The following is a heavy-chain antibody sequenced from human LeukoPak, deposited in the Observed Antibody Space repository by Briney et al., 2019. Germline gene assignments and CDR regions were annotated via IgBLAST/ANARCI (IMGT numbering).Heavy chain of an antibody. D-gene: IGHD6-19*01. V-gene: IGHV3-13*01. CDR2: IGTAGET. CDR1: GFTFSRYD. CDR3: ARSVPGGSGWMGSIEY. Sequence: LPGGSLRLSCAASGFTFSRYDMHWVRQSTGNGLEWVSGIGTAGETFYLGSVKGRFTISRENGKNSLYLQMNSLRVGDTAVYYCARSVPGGSGWMGSIEYWGQGTLVTVSS. J-gene: IGHJ4*02.